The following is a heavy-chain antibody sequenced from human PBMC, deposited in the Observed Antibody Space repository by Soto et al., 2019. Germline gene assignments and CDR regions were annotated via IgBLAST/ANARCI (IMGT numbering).Heavy chain of an antibody. CDR1: GYTFTSYD. J-gene: IGHJ6*02. CDR3: ARRGYSSSWYYYYYYGMDV. CDR2: MNPNSGNT. V-gene: IGHV1-8*01. Sequence: QVQLVQSGAEVKKPGASVKVSCKASGYTFTSYDINWVRQATGQGLEWMGWMNPNSGNTGYAQKFQGGVTMTRNTSISTAYMELSSLRSEDTAVYYCARRGYSSSWYYYYYYGMDVWGHGPTVTVSS. D-gene: IGHD6-13*01.